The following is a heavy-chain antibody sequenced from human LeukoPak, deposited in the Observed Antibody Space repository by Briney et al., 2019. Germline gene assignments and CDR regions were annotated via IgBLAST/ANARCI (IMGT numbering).Heavy chain of an antibody. CDR1: GGSISSYY. J-gene: IGHJ4*02. V-gene: IGHV4-59*01. CDR2: IYYSGST. CDR3: ARGLYYYDSSGYYDY. D-gene: IGHD3-22*01. Sequence: SENLSLTCTVSGGSISSYYWSWIRQPPGKGLEWIGYIYYSGSTNYNPSLKSRVTISVDTSKNQFSLKLSSVAAADTAVYYCARGLYYYDSSGYYDYWGQGTLVTVSS.